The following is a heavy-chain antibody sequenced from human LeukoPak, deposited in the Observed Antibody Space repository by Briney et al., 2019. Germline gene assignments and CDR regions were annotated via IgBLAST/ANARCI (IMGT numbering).Heavy chain of an antibody. CDR2: ISAYNGNT. J-gene: IGHJ4*02. V-gene: IGHV1-18*01. Sequence: ASVKVSCKASGYTFTSYGISWVRQAPGQGLEWMGWISAYNGNTNYAQKLQGRVTMTTDTSTNTVYMQLRSLRSDDTAMYFCARGRSLWQQVVLDYWGQGTLVTVSS. CDR1: GYTFTSYG. CDR3: ARGRSLWQQVVLDY. D-gene: IGHD6-13*01.